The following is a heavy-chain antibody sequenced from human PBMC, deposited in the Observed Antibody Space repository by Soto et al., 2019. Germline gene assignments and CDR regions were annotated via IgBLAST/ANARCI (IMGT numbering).Heavy chain of an antibody. CDR2: IRGSGGST. Sequence: PGGSLRLSCAASGFTFNSYAMSWVRQAPGKGLEWVSGIRGSGGSTYYADSVKGRFTISRDNSKNTLYLQMDSLRAEDTAVYFCAKDRMYYYGSGHLFHLDYWGQGTLVTVSS. V-gene: IGHV3-23*01. CDR1: GFTFNSYA. CDR3: AKDRMYYYGSGHLFHLDY. J-gene: IGHJ4*02. D-gene: IGHD3-10*01.